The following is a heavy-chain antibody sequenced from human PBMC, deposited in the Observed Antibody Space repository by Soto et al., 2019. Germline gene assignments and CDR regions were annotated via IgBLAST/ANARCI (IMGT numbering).Heavy chain of an antibody. CDR3: ATAAGIYNWLDP. Sequence: ASVKGSCKVSGYTLTELSMHWVRQAPGKGLEWMGGFDPEDGETIYAQKFQGRVTMTEDTSTDTAYMELSSLRSEDTAVYYCATAAGIYNWLDPWGQGPLVTVSS. CDR1: GYTLTELS. V-gene: IGHV1-24*01. D-gene: IGHD6-13*01. J-gene: IGHJ5*02. CDR2: FDPEDGET.